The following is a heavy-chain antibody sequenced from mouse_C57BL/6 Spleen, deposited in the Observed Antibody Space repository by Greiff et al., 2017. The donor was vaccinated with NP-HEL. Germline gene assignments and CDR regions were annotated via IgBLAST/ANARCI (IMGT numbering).Heavy chain of an antibody. Sequence: EVKLMESGAELVKPGASVKLSCTASGFNIKDYYMHWVKQRTEQGLEWIGRIDPEDGETKYAPKFQGKATITADTSSNTAYLQLSSLTSEDTAVYYCARGLRRGVWFAYWGQGTLVTVSA. CDR1: GFNIKDYY. CDR3: ARGLRRGVWFAY. CDR2: IDPEDGET. J-gene: IGHJ3*01. V-gene: IGHV14-2*01. D-gene: IGHD2-4*01.